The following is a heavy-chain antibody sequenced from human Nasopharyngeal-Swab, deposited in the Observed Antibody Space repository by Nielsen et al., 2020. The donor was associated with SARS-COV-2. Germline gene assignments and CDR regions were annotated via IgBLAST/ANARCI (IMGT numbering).Heavy chain of an antibody. CDR3: ASAHRAYGDSGYYPLDY. V-gene: IGHV3-23*01. D-gene: IGHD3-22*01. CDR1: GFTFRDYS. Sequence: GESLKISCAASGFTFRDYSMNWVRQAPGKGLEWVSAIRGSGITTYYADSVKGRFTISRDNSKNTVYLQMDSLRAEDAAVYYCASAHRAYGDSGYYPLDYWGKGTLVTVSS. CDR2: IRGSGITT. J-gene: IGHJ4*02.